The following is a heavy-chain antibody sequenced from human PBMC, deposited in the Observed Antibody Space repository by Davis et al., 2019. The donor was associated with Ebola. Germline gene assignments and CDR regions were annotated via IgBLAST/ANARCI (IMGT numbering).Heavy chain of an antibody. V-gene: IGHV3-23*01. J-gene: IGHJ4*02. CDR3: AKDLSVVVAGFDY. CDR1: GFSFSSYA. Sequence: PWGSLSLSCAASGFSFSSYAMSWVRQAPGKGLEWVSAISGSGGSTYYADSVKGRFTISRDNSKNTLYLQMNSLRAEDTAVYYCAKDLSVVVAGFDYWGQGTLVTVSS. D-gene: IGHD6-19*01. CDR2: ISGSGGST.